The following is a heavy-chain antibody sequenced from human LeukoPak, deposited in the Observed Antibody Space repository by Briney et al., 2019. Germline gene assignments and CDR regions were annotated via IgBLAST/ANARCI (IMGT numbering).Heavy chain of an antibody. CDR3: ARETTTLDY. CDR1: GFSFSSYG. CDR2: IWYDGSNK. D-gene: IGHD1-26*01. Sequence: QSGGSLRLSCSASGFSFSSYGMHWVRQAPGKGLEWVAVIWYDGSNKFYADSVKGRFTISRDNSKNTLYLQMNSLRAEDTAVYYCARETTTLDYWGQGTLVTVSS. V-gene: IGHV3-33*08. J-gene: IGHJ4*02.